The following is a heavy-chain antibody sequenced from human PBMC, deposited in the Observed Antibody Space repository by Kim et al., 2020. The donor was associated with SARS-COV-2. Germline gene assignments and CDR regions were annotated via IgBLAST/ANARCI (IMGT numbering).Heavy chain of an antibody. J-gene: IGHJ4*02. CDR3: ARDVSAFDF. D-gene: IGHD6-25*01. CDR2: IKEDGSDK. V-gene: IGHV3-7*01. Sequence: GGSLRLSCAASGFTFSNYWMTWVRQAPGKGLEWVASIKEDGSDKKYVDSVKGRFTISRDNAKNPLYLQVHSLRVEDMGVYYRARDVSAFDFWGQGTLVTV. CDR1: GFTFSNYW.